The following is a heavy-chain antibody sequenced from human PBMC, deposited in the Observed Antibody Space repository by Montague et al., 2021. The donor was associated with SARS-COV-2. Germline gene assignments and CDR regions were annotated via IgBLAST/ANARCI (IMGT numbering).Heavy chain of an antibody. CDR2: IQHSGGT. CDR1: GGSFSGYH. Sequence: SETLSLTCAVYGGSFSGYHWTWIRQSPGKGLEWIGDIQHSGGTNYNPSLKSRVAISVDTSKNQFSLKLSSVTAADTAIYYCARGHLVVVPSHVPGLGPHYFYYAMDFWGQGTTVSVSS. V-gene: IGHV4-34*01. CDR3: ARGHLVVVPSHVPGLGPHYFYYAMDF. D-gene: IGHD2-21*01. J-gene: IGHJ6*02.